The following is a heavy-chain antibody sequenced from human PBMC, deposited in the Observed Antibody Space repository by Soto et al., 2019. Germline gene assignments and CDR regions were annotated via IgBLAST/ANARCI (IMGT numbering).Heavy chain of an antibody. CDR3: ARLVYSSSSYYYGMDV. CDR2: IYYSGST. J-gene: IGHJ6*02. Sequence: ETLSLTCTVSGVSISSSSYYWGWIRQPPGKGLEWIGSIYYSGSTYYNPSLKSRVTISVDTSKNQFSLKLSSVTAADTAVYYCARLVYSSSSYYYGMDVWGQGTTVTVSS. D-gene: IGHD6-6*01. V-gene: IGHV4-39*01. CDR1: GVSISSSSYY.